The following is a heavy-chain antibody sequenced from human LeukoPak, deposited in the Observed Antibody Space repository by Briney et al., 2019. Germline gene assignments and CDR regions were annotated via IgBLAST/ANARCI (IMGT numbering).Heavy chain of an antibody. CDR3: ARGGRMEWLLPDV. D-gene: IGHD3-3*01. Sequence: WVRQPPGKGLEWIGSIYYSGSTYYNPSLKSLVTISADTTKDQFHLKLSSVTAADTAVYYCARGGRMEWLLPDVWGKGTTVTVSS. CDR2: IYYSGST. J-gene: IGHJ6*04. V-gene: IGHV4-39*06.